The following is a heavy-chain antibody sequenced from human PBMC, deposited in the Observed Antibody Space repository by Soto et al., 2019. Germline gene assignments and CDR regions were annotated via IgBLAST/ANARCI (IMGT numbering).Heavy chain of an antibody. CDR2: MNPKSGDT. V-gene: IGHV1-8*01. Sequence: QVQLVQSGAEVKMPGASVKVSCKASGYTFSDYGINWVRQATGQGLEWMGWMNPKSGDTVYAQKFQVRVSMTMATSISTAYMELNSLKSEDTAVEFCARGGYSVVGATGYWGQGTRVTVSS. D-gene: IGHD1-26*01. J-gene: IGHJ4*02. CDR3: ARGGYSVVGATGY. CDR1: GYTFSDYG.